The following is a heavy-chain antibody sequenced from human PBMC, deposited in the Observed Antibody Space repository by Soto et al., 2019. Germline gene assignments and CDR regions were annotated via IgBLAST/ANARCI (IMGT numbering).Heavy chain of an antibody. Sequence: SVKLSCKAAGYTFTSYYMHWVRQAPGQGLEWMGWINPNSGGTNYAQKFQGWVTMTRDTSISTAYMELSRLRSDDTAVYYCARRYCSSTSCYNWLDPWGQGTLVTVSS. CDR3: ARRYCSSTSCYNWLDP. V-gene: IGHV1-2*04. CDR2: INPNSGGT. J-gene: IGHJ5*02. D-gene: IGHD2-2*01. CDR1: GYTFTSYY.